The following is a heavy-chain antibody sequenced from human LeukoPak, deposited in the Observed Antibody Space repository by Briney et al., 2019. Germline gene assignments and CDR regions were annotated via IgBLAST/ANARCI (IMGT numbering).Heavy chain of an antibody. D-gene: IGHD4-23*01. CDR2: ISYDGSNK. CDR3: ARDTGNGGNSGIDY. CDR1: GFTFSSYV. V-gene: IGHV3-30-3*01. Sequence: PGGSLRLSCAASGFTFSSYVMYWVRQAPGKGLEWVAVISYDGSNKYYADSVKGRFTISRDNSKNTLYLQMNSLRAEDTAVYYCARDTGNGGNSGIDYWGQGTLVTVSS. J-gene: IGHJ4*02.